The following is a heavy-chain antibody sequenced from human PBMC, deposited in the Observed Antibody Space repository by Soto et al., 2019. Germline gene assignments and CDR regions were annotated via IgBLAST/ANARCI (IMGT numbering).Heavy chain of an antibody. V-gene: IGHV5-51*01. CDR1: GYSFSTYW. CDR2: ISPADSDT. J-gene: IGHJ3*02. CDR3: ARGSSWDLVASDI. D-gene: IGHD6-13*01. Sequence: PGESLNLSCQCSGYSFSTYWIGWVRQMPGKGLEWMGIISPADSDTRYSPSFQGQVTISADKSISTAYMQWNSLKASDTAMYYCARGSSWDLVASDIWGQGRMVTV.